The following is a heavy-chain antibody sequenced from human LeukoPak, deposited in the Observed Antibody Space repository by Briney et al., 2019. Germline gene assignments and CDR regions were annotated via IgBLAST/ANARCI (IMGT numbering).Heavy chain of an antibody. CDR1: GYTFTSYD. CDR2: MNPNSGNT. CDR3: AREGEAYCGGDCYIDY. V-gene: IGHV1-8*03. D-gene: IGHD2-21*02. J-gene: IGHJ4*02. Sequence: ASVKVSCKASGYTFTSYDINWVRQATGQGLEWMGWMNPNSGNTGYAQKFQGRVTITRNTSISTAYMELSSLRSEDTAVYYCAREGEAYCGGDCYIDYWGQGTLVTVSS.